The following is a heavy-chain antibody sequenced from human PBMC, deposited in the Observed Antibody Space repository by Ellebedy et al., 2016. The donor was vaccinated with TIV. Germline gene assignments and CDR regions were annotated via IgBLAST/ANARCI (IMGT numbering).Heavy chain of an antibody. D-gene: IGHD3-10*01. CDR3: ARNYYGSGSPFDY. CDR1: GGSISSSNW. V-gene: IGHV4-4*02. Sequence: SETLSLXXAVSGGSISSSNWWSWVRQTPGKGLEWIGEIYHSGSTNYNPSLKSRVTISVDKSKNQFSLKLSSVTAADTAVYYCARNYYGSGSPFDYWGQGTLVTVSS. J-gene: IGHJ4*02. CDR2: IYHSGST.